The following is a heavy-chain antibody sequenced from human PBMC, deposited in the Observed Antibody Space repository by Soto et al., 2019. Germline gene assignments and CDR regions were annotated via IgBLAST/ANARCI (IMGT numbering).Heavy chain of an antibody. CDR2: IYYSGST. Sequence: SETLSLTCTVSGDSITSNSYFWAWIRQHPGKGLEWIGYIYYSGSTYYNPSLKSRVTISVDTSKNQFSLKLSSVTAADTAVYYCARDKSDCSGGSCYPYYYYGMDVWGQGTTVTVSS. V-gene: IGHV4-31*03. D-gene: IGHD2-15*01. CDR1: GDSITSNSYF. CDR3: ARDKSDCSGGSCYPYYYYGMDV. J-gene: IGHJ6*02.